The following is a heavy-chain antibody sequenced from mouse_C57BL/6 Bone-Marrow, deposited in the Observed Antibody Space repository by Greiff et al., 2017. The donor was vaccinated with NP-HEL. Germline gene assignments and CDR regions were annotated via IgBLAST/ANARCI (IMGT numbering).Heavy chain of an antibody. J-gene: IGHJ1*03. V-gene: IGHV1-81*01. D-gene: IGHD2-4*01. CDR1: GYTFTSYG. Sequence: VQLQQSGAELARPGASVKLSCKASGYTFTSYGISWVKQRTGQGLEWIGEIYPRSGNTYYNEKFKGKATLTADKSSSTAYMELRSLTSEDSAVYFCARRDDYDGGAWYFDVWGTGTTVTVSS. CDR2: IYPRSGNT. CDR3: ARRDDYDGGAWYFDV.